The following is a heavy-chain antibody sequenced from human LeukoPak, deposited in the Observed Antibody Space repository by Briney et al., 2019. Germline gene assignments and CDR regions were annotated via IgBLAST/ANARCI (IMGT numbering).Heavy chain of an antibody. CDR1: GFTFSSYA. CDR2: ISGSGGST. D-gene: IGHD3-3*01. J-gene: IGHJ4*02. V-gene: IGHV3-23*01. Sequence: TGGSLRLSCAASGFTFSSYAMSWVRQAPGKGLEWVSAISGSGGSTYYADSVKGRFTISGDNSKNTLYLQMNSLRAEDTAVYYCARSTSGYYRFEFWGQGTLVTVSS. CDR3: ARSTSGYYRFEF.